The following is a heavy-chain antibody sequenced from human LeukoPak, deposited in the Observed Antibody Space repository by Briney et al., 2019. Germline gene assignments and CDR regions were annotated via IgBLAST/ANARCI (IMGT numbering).Heavy chain of an antibody. J-gene: IGHJ4*02. D-gene: IGHD3-10*01. Sequence: PGGSLRLSCAASGFTFSSYAMSWVRQAPGKGLEWVSAISGRGGSTYYADSVKGRFTISRDNSKNTLYLQMNSLRAEDTAVYYCAKDKGTYYYGSGSYPIWGQGTLVTVSS. CDR2: ISGRGGST. CDR1: GFTFSSYA. CDR3: AKDKGTYYYGSGSYPI. V-gene: IGHV3-23*01.